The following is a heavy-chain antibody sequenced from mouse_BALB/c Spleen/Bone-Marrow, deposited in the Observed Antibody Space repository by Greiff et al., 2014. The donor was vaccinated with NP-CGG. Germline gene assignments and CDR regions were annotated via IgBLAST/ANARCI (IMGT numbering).Heavy chain of an antibody. CDR1: GFNIKDTY. V-gene: IGHV14-3*02. CDR2: IDPANGNT. Sequence: VQLQQPGAELVKPGASVKLSCTASGFNIKDTYMHWVKQRPEHGLEWIGKIDPANGNTKYDPKFQGKATITADTSYNTAYLQLSSLTSEDTAVYYCARFPFPYWGQGTLVTVSA. CDR3: ARFPFPY. J-gene: IGHJ3*01.